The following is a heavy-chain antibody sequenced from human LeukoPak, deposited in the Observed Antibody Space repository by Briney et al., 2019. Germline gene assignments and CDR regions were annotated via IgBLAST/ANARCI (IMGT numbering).Heavy chain of an antibody. CDR2: INYDGSGA. D-gene: IGHD6-13*01. Sequence: GGSLRLTFAASGCDFATYWMFWVRQAPGKGLVWVAQINYDGSGAIYGDSGKGRFSISRDNAKNTLFLYMSGLRAEDTAVYYCARGTSTAPGIDYWGQGTLVGVSS. CDR1: GCDFATYW. J-gene: IGHJ4*02. CDR3: ARGTSTAPGIDY. V-gene: IGHV3-74*01.